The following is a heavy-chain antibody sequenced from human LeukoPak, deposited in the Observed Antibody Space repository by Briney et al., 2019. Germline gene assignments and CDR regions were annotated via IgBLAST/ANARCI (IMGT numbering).Heavy chain of an antibody. J-gene: IGHJ5*02. Sequence: GGSLRLSCVVSGLTVSNNYMSWVRQAPGKGLEWVSVIYSDGTTRNADSVKGRFTISRDNSKNTVYLQMDSLRAEDTAVYYCARDKDAWGQGTLVTVSS. CDR3: ARDKDA. CDR1: GLTVSNNY. V-gene: IGHV3-66*01. CDR2: IYSDGTT.